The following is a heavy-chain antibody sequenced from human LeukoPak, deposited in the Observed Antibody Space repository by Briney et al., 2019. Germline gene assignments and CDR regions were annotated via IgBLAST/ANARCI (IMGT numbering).Heavy chain of an antibody. J-gene: IGHJ3*02. CDR2: IYYSGST. CDR3: ARGRDAFDI. Sequence: SETLSLTCTVSGGSISSYYWSWIRQPPGKGLEWIGYIYYSGSTNYNPSLKSRVAISVDKSKNQFSLKLTSVTAADTAVYYCARGRDAFDIWGQGTMVTVSS. V-gene: IGHV4-59*01. CDR1: GGSISSYY.